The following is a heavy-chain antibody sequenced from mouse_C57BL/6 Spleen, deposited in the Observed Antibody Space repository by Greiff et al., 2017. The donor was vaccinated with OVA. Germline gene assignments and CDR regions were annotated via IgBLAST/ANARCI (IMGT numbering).Heavy chain of an antibody. CDR3: ARWGPAGTGDAMDY. D-gene: IGHD4-1*01. CDR2: IYPGDGDT. Sequence: QVQLKESGAELVKPGASVKISCKASGYAFSSYWMNWVKQRPGKGLEWIGQIYPGDGDTNYNGKFKGKATLTADKSSSTAYMQLSSLTSEDSAVYFCARWGPAGTGDAMDYWGQGTSVTVSS. J-gene: IGHJ4*01. CDR1: GYAFSSYW. V-gene: IGHV1-80*01.